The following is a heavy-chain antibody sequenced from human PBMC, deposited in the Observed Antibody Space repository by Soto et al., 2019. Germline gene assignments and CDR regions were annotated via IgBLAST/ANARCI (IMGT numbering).Heavy chain of an antibody. CDR1: GFTFSSYA. V-gene: IGHV3-23*01. J-gene: IGHJ3*02. CDR3: AKVPTGEMSTVFQAFDI. D-gene: IGHD4-4*01. CDR2: ISGSGVST. Sequence: GGSLRLSCAASGFTFSSYAMSWVRQAPGKGLEWVSAISGSGVSTYYEDSVKGRFAVSRDNSKSKLYLQMNSLRDEDTAVYYCAKVPTGEMSTVFQAFDIWGQGTMVTVSS.